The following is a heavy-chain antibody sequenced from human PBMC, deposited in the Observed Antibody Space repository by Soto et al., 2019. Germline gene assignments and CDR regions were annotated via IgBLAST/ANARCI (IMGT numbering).Heavy chain of an antibody. J-gene: IGHJ5*02. Sequence: ASVKVSCKASGYTFTSYYMHWVRQAPGQGLEWMGIINPSGGSTSYAQKFQGRVTMTRDTSTSTVYMELSSLRSEDTAVYYCARATLVEYSSSPAWLDPWGQGTLVTVSS. D-gene: IGHD6-6*01. CDR1: GYTFTSYY. CDR2: INPSGGST. CDR3: ARATLVEYSSSPAWLDP. V-gene: IGHV1-46*03.